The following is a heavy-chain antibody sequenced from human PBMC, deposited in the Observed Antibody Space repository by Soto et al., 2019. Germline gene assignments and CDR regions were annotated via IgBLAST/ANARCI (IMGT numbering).Heavy chain of an antibody. V-gene: IGHV3-23*01. Sequence: VGSLRLSCAASGFSFTNYAMHWVRQASGKGLEWVSSMSGSGGGTYYADSVKGRFTISRDNSKNTLFLQMNSLRAEDTALYYCAGAYCSGTTCYGLYGMDVWGQGTTVTDS. D-gene: IGHD2-2*01. CDR3: AGAYCSGTTCYGLYGMDV. J-gene: IGHJ6*02. CDR1: GFSFTNYA. CDR2: MSGSGGGT.